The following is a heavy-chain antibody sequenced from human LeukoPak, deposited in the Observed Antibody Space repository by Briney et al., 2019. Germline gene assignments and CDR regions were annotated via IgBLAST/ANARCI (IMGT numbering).Heavy chain of an antibody. CDR2: ISGDGSRK. D-gene: IGHD5-24*01. J-gene: IGHJ3*02. V-gene: IGHV3-43*02. Sequence: PGGSLRLSCAASGFTFNNYVMHWVRQGPGKGLEWVSLISGDGSRKYYADSMKGRFTISRDNPKNSLYLQMNSLRTEDTALYYCAKGAGYNNGDASDIWGLGTMVSVSS. CDR3: AKGAGYNNGDASDI. CDR1: GFTFNNYV.